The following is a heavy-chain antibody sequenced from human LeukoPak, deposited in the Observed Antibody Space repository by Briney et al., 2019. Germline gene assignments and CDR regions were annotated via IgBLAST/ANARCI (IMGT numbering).Heavy chain of an antibody. CDR2: INHSGST. CDR3: AGGDHSSICY. CDR1: GGSFSGYY. D-gene: IGHD6-13*01. Sequence: SETLSLTCAVYGGSFSGYYWSWIRQPPGKGLEWIGEINHSGSTNYNPSLKSRVTISVDTSKNQFSLKLSSVTAADTAVYYCAGGDHSSICYWGQGTLVTVSS. J-gene: IGHJ4*02. V-gene: IGHV4-34*01.